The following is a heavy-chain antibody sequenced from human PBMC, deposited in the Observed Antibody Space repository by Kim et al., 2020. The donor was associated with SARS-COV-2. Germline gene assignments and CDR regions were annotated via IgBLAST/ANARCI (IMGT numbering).Heavy chain of an antibody. CDR3: ASSGYYRLGATRFYWFDP. CDR1: GGTFSSYA. CDR2: IIPIFGTA. V-gene: IGHV1-69*13. Sequence: SVKVSCKASGGTFSSYAISWVRQAPGQGLEWMGGIIPIFGTANYAQKFQGRVTITADESTSTAYMELSSLRSEDTAVYYCASSGYYRLGATRFYWFDPWGQGTLVTVSS. D-gene: IGHD3-22*01. J-gene: IGHJ5*02.